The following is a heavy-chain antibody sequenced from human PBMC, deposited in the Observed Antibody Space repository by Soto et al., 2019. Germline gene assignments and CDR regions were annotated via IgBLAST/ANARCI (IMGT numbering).Heavy chain of an antibody. CDR2: INSDGSST. Sequence: EVQLVESGGGLVQPGGSLRLSCAASEFTFSSYWMHWVRQAPGKGLVWVSRINSDGSSTSYADSVKGRCTISRDNAKNTLYLQMNSLRAEDTAVYYCVRTSLVVAAATREDYWGQGTLVTVSS. CDR3: VRTSLVVAAATREDY. CDR1: EFTFSSYW. V-gene: IGHV3-74*01. J-gene: IGHJ4*02. D-gene: IGHD2-15*01.